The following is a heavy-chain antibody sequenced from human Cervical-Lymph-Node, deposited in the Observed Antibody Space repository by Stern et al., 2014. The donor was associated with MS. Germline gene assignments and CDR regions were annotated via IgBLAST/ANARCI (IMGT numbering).Heavy chain of an antibody. D-gene: IGHD2-21*01. V-gene: IGHV4-34*01. CDR3: ARGPPLMVISWFDP. CDR1: GGSFTGYF. J-gene: IGHJ5*02. CDR2: INHRGRV. Sequence: QVQLQQWGAGLLKPSETLSLTCAVYGGSFTGYFWSWIRQPPGKGLEWIGEINHRGRVNYNPSLKSRVIMSVDTSKNQFSLNLTFVAVADTAVYYCARGPPLMVISWFDPWGQGTLVTVSS.